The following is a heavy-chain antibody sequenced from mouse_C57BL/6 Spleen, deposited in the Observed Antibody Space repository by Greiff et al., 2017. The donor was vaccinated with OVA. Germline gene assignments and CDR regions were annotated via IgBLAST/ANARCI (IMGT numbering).Heavy chain of an antibody. CDR3: ARHEHYYGSSAWFAY. CDR1: GFTFSSYT. D-gene: IGHD1-1*01. CDR2: ISGGGGNT. V-gene: IGHV5-9*01. Sequence: DVMLVESGGGLVKPGGSLKLSCAASGFTFSSYTMSWVRQTPEKRLEWVATISGGGGNTYYPDSVKGRFTISSDNAKNTLYLQMSSLRSEDTALYYCARHEHYYGSSAWFAYWGQGTLVTVSA. J-gene: IGHJ3*01.